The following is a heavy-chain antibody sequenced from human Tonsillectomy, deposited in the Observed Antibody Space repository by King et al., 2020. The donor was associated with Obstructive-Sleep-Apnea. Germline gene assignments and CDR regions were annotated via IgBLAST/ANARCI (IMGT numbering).Heavy chain of an antibody. V-gene: IGHV2-70*01. CDR1: GFSLSTSGMC. J-gene: IGHJ6*02. Sequence: VTLKESGPALVKPTQTLTLTCTFSGFSLSTSGMCVSWIRQPPGKALEWLAPIDLDDDKYYSTSLKTQLTTSQGTSKNQVVLTMTNMDPLDTATHYCARTLRFLEWLGANYYYYGMDVWGQGTTVTVSS. CDR2: IDLDDDK. D-gene: IGHD3-3*01. CDR3: ARTLRFLEWLGANYYYYGMDV.